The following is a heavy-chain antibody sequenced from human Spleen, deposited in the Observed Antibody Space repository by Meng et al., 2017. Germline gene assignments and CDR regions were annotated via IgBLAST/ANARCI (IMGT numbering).Heavy chain of an antibody. CDR1: GYSISSGNY. CDR2: IYHSGST. CDR3: ARARNYYDSGSFDS. J-gene: IGHJ4*02. V-gene: IGHV4-38-2*01. Sequence: SETLSLTCDVSGYSISSGNYWGWIRQPPGKGLEWIGTIYHSGSTYYNPSLKSRVTISVDTSKNQFSLNLHSVTAADTAVYYCARARNYYDSGSFDSWGQGTLVTVSS. D-gene: IGHD3-10*01.